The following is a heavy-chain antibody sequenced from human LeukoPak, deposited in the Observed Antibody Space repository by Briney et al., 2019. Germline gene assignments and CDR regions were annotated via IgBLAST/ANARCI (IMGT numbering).Heavy chain of an antibody. V-gene: IGHV4-34*01. CDR1: GGSFSGYY. CDR2: INHSGST. CDR3: ARGSFGVDRYYYYGMDV. Sequence: PSETLSLTCAVYGGSFSGYYWSWIRRPPGKGLEWIGEINHSGSTNYNPSLKSRVTISVDTSKNQFSLKLSSVTAADTAVYYCARGSFGVDRYYYYGMDVWGQGTTVTVSS. D-gene: IGHD3-3*01. J-gene: IGHJ6*02.